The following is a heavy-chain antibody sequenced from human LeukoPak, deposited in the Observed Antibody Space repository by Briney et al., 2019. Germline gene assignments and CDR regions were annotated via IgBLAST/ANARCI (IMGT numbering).Heavy chain of an antibody. CDR1: GFTFSSYA. CDR3: AKPYYYGSGSYYSRFDY. J-gene: IGHJ4*02. V-gene: IGHV3-30*07. CDR2: ISYDGTNK. D-gene: IGHD3-10*01. Sequence: GGSLRLSCAASGFTFSSYAMHWVRQAPGKGPEWVAAISYDGTNKNYADSVKGRFTISRDNSKNTLYLQMNSLRAEDTAVYYCAKPYYYGSGSYYSRFDYWGLGTLVTVSS.